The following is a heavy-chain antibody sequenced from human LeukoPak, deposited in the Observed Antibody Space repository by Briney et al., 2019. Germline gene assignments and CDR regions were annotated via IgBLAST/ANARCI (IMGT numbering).Heavy chain of an antibody. CDR1: GFTFDDYT. CDR3: AKDRAYHSRGDFFDY. CDR2: ISWDGGGT. D-gene: IGHD3-22*01. J-gene: IGHJ4*02. V-gene: IGHV3-43*01. Sequence: GGSLRLSCAASGFTFDDYTMHWVRQAPGKGLEWVSLISWDGGGTYYADSVKGRFTISRDNSTNSLYLQTNSLRNEGTALYYCAKDRAYHSRGDFFDYWGQGTLVTVSS.